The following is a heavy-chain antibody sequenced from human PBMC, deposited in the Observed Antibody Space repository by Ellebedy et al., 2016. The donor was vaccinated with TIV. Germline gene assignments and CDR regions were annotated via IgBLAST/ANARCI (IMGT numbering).Heavy chain of an antibody. CDR1: GFTFDNYA. D-gene: IGHD3-22*01. J-gene: IGHJ4*02. CDR2: ISGSGAAT. Sequence: GESLKISCAAYGFTFDNYAMSWVRQAPGKGLEWVSSISGSGAATYYADPVKGRFAISRDNFKNTLYLQMESLRAEDTAVYYCAKDPALVYDTSYYYLDFWGQGTLVSVSS. V-gene: IGHV3-23*01. CDR3: AKDPALVYDTSYYYLDF.